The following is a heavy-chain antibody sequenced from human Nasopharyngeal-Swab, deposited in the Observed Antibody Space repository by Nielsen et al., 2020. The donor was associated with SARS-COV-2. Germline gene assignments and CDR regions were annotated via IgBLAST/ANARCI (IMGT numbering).Heavy chain of an antibody. CDR3: ARVAIPGAFDI. CDR2: IWYDGSNK. CDR1: GFTFSGSA. J-gene: IGHJ3*02. Sequence: GESLKISCAASGFTFSGSAMHWVRQAPGKGLEWVAVIWYDGSNKYYADSVKGRFTISRDNSKNTLYLQMNSLRAEDTAVYYCARVAIPGAFDIWGQGTMVTVSS. V-gene: IGHV3-33*08.